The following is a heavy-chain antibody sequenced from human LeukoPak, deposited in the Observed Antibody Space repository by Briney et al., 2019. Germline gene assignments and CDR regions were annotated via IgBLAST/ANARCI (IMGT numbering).Heavy chain of an antibody. V-gene: IGHV3-30*04. CDR1: GFTFSSYA. Sequence: GGSLRLSCAASGFTFSSYAMHWVRQAPGKGLEWVAVISYDGSNKYYADSVKGRFTISRDNSKNTLYLQMNSLRAEDTAVYYCAGGETTVVTDDAFDIWGQGTMVTVSS. CDR3: AGGETTVVTDDAFDI. CDR2: ISYDGSNK. J-gene: IGHJ3*02. D-gene: IGHD4-23*01.